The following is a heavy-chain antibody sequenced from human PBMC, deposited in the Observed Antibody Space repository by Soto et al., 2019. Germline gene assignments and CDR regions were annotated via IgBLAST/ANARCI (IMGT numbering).Heavy chain of an antibody. D-gene: IGHD3-10*01. V-gene: IGHV4-34*01. CDR1: GGSIYTNDYY. Sequence: KASETLSLTCTVSGGSIYTNDYYWSWIRQPPGKGLEWIGEINHSGSTNYNPSLKSRVTISVDTSKNQFSLKLSSVTAADTAVYYCARGGERYRRNYYYYYGMDVWGQGTTVTVSS. CDR2: INHSGST. J-gene: IGHJ6*02. CDR3: ARGGERYRRNYYYYYGMDV.